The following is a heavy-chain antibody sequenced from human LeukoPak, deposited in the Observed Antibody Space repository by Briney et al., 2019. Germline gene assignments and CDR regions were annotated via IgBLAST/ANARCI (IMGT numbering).Heavy chain of an antibody. V-gene: IGHV1-24*01. CDR3: ARVESWESITTNYLDY. J-gene: IGHJ4*02. D-gene: IGHD2-2*01. CDR1: GYTLTELS. Sequence: ASVKVSCKVSGYTLTELSMHWVRQAPGKGLEWMGGFDPEDGETIYAQKFQGRVTMTEDTSTDTTYMELSSLRSEDTAVYYCARVESWESITTNYLDYWGQGTLVTVSS. CDR2: FDPEDGET.